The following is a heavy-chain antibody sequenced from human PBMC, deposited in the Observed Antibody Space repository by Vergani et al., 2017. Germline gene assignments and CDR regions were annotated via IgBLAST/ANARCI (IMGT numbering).Heavy chain of an antibody. V-gene: IGHV3-48*02. J-gene: IGHJ4*02. D-gene: IGHD4-17*01. CDR2: ISSSSSTI. CDR3: ASGNGDYGIYYFDY. Sequence: EVQLLESGGGLVQPGGSLRLSCAASGFTFSSYAMNWVRQAPGKGREWVSYISSSSSTIDYADSVKGRFTISRDNAKNSLYLQMNSLRDEDTAVYYCASGNGDYGIYYFDYWGQGTLVTVSS. CDR1: GFTFSSYA.